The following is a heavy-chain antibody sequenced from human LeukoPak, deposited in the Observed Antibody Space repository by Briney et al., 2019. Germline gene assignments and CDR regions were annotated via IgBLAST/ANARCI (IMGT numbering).Heavy chain of an antibody. CDR3: ARDMGVFRIAAHHMDV. V-gene: IGHV1-69*13. CDR2: IIPIFGTA. D-gene: IGHD6-13*01. J-gene: IGHJ6*04. Sequence: SVKVSCKASGGTFSSYAISWVRQAPGQGLEWMGGIIPIFGTANYAQKFQGRVTITADESTSTAYMELSSLRSEDTAVYYCARDMGVFRIAAHHMDVWGKGTTVTVSS. CDR1: GGTFSSYA.